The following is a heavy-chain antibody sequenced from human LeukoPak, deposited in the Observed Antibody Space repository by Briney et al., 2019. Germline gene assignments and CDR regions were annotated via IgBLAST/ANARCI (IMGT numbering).Heavy chain of an antibody. CDR3: AQDQKWIQFYY. J-gene: IGHJ4*02. CDR2: IYSGGST. Sequence: GGSLRLSCAASEFSVGSNYMTWVRQAPGKGLEWVSLIYSGGSTYYADSVKGRFTISRDNSKNTLYLQMNSLRAEDTAVYYCAQDQKWIQFYYWGQGTLVTVSS. D-gene: IGHD5-24*01. CDR1: EFSVGSNY. V-gene: IGHV3-66*01.